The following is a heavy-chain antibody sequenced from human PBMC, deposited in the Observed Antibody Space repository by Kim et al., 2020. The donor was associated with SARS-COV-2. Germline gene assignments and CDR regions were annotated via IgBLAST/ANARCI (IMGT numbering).Heavy chain of an antibody. J-gene: IGHJ3*02. CDR1: GYTFTSYA. Sequence: ASVKVSCKASGYTFTSYAMHWVRQAPGQRLEWMGWINAGNGNTKYSQKFQGRVTITRDTSASTAYMELSSLRSEDTAVYYCARDRDYYDSSGYYYGAFDIWGQGTMVTVSS. CDR3: ARDRDYYDSSGYYYGAFDI. CDR2: INAGNGNT. V-gene: IGHV1-3*01. D-gene: IGHD3-22*01.